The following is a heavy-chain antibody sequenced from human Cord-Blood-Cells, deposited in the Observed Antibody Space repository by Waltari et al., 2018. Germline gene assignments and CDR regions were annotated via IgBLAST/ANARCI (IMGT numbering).Heavy chain of an antibody. CDR1: GFTFSSYS. J-gene: IGHJ3*02. CDR3: ARAGVYSGSYYEPYAFDI. CDR2: ISSSSSYI. V-gene: IGHV3-21*01. Sequence: AASGFTFSSYSMNWVRQAPGKGLEWVSSISSSSSYIYYADSVKVRFTISRDNAKNSLYLQMNSLRAEDTAVYYCARAGVYSGSYYEPYAFDIWGQGTMVTVSS. D-gene: IGHD1-26*01.